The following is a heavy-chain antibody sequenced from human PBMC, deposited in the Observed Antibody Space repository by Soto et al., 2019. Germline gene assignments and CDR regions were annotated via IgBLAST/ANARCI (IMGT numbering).Heavy chain of an antibody. CDR1: GASIRSYY. CDR2: IYYSVGT. D-gene: IGHD3-16*01. V-gene: IGHV4-59*01. J-gene: IGHJ3*02. CDR3: ARMLNAFDM. Sequence: QVQLKESGPGLVKSSETLSLTCTVSGASIRSYYWSWIRQPPGKELEWIGYIYYSVGTNYNPSLKSRVTISVDTSKNHLSLKVTSVSAAETAVYYCARMLNAFDMWGQGTMVTVSS.